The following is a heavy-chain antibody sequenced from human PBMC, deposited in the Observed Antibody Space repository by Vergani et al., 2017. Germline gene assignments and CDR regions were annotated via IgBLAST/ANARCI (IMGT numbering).Heavy chain of an antibody. D-gene: IGHD1-26*01. V-gene: IGHV5-51*01. J-gene: IGHJ3*02. Sequence: VQLVQSGAEVKKPGESLRISCKGSGYRFSSYYIGWVRQMPGQGLEWIGVIYPGDSDTRYSPSFQGQVTISADKSTSTAYLQWGSLKAPDTAMYYCTRRGGVGEIDVFDIWGQGTMVTVSS. CDR2: IYPGDSDT. CDR1: GYRFSSYY. CDR3: TRRGGVGEIDVFDI.